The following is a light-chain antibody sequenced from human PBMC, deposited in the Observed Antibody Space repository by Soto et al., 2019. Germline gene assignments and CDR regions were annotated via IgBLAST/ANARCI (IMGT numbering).Light chain of an antibody. V-gene: IGKV3-20*01. CDR2: GAS. J-gene: IGKJ4*01. Sequence: EIVLTQFPGALSLSPGARVTLSCRASQTVSNTYFAWYQQKSGQAPKFLIYGASNRATGIPDRFSGSGSGTDFTLTISRLEPEDFAVYYCQQYGALPPTFGGGTKVEIK. CDR1: QTVSNTY. CDR3: QQYGALPPT.